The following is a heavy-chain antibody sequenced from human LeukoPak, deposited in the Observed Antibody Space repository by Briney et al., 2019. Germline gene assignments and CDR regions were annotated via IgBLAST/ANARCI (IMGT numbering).Heavy chain of an antibody. CDR2: TNPNSGGT. J-gene: IGHJ4*02. D-gene: IGHD2-2*01. V-gene: IGHV1-2*02. CDR1: GYTFTGYY. CDR3: AREYCSSTSCYGDFDY. Sequence: ASVKVSCKASGYTFTGYYMHWVRQAPGQGLEWMGWTNPNSGGTNYAQKFQGRVTMTRDTSISTAYMELSRLRSDDTAVYYCAREYCSSTSCYGDFDYWGQGTLVTVSS.